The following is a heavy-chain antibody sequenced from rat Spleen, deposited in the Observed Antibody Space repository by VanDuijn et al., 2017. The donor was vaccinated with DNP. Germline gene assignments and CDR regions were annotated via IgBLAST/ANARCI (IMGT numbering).Heavy chain of an antibody. CDR2: ISIIGNT. D-gene: IGHD1-12*02. Sequence: QVQLKESGPGLVQPSQTLSLACSVSGFSLTDYNVHWVRQPPGQVLEWMASISIIGNTYYNSALKSRLSISRDTSKSQVFLKMDSVQTEDTAMYFCARSQGYYYDGSYYPFAYWGQGILVTVSS. J-gene: IGHJ3*01. CDR1: GFSLTDYN. V-gene: IGHV2S12*01. CDR3: ARSQGYYYDGSYYPFAY.